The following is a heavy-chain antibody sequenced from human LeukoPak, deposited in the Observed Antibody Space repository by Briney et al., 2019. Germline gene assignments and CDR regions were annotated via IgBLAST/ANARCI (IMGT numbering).Heavy chain of an antibody. Sequence: ASVKVSCKASGYTFTDNYMHWVRQAPGQGLEWMGWVNPNSGGTNYAKKFQGRVTMTRDTSISTAYMELSRLRSDDTAVYYCRTDRYGDYGDYIDYWGQGTLVTVSS. D-gene: IGHD4-17*01. CDR1: GYTFTDNY. V-gene: IGHV1-2*02. CDR2: VNPNSGGT. CDR3: RTDRYGDYGDYIDY. J-gene: IGHJ4*02.